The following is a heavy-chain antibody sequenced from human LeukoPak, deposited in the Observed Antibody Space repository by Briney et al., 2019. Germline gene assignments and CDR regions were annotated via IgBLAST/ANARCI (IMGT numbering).Heavy chain of an antibody. CDR3: ARAVGGWVVYFDS. CDR1: GGSISSGGYY. CDR2: IYHSGST. V-gene: IGHV4-30-2*01. D-gene: IGHD4-23*01. J-gene: IGHJ4*01. Sequence: SETLSLTCTVSGGSISSGGYYWSWIRQPPGKGLEWIGYIYHSGSTYYNPSLKSRVTISVDKSKNHFSLNLTSVTAADTAVYYCARAVGGWVVYFDSWGHGTVVTVSS.